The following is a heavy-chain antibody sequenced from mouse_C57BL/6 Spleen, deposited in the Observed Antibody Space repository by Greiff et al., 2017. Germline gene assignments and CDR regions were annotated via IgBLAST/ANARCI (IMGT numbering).Heavy chain of an antibody. Sequence: QVQLQQPGAELVRPGSSVKLSCKASGYTFTSYWMHWVKQRPIQGLEWIGNIDPSDSETHYNQKFKDKATLTVDKSSSTAYMQLSSLTSEDSAVYDCARDYGSSCGNFDVWGTGTTVTVSS. CDR3: ARDYGSSCGNFDV. D-gene: IGHD1-1*01. J-gene: IGHJ1*03. CDR2: IDPSDSET. V-gene: IGHV1-52*01. CDR1: GYTFTSYW.